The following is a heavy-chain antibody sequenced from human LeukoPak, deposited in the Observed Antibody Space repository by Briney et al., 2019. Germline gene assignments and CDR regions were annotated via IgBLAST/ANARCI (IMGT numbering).Heavy chain of an antibody. CDR2: ISPSGDIT. V-gene: IGHV3-23*01. CDR1: GFTFSSYS. J-gene: IGHJ4*02. D-gene: IGHD3-10*01. Sequence: GGSLRLSCAASGFTFSSYSMNWVRQAPGKGLEWVSGISPSGDITYYADSVKGRFTISRDNSKNTLYLEVISLTAEDTAVYYCAKDDAWIRFGEWSQGTLVTVSS. CDR3: AKDDAWIRFGE.